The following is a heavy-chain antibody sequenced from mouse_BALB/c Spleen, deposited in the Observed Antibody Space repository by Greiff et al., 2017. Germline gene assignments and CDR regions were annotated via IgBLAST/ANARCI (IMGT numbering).Heavy chain of an antibody. CDR3: ASGAAWFAY. V-gene: IGHV3-2*02. Sequence: EVKLQESGPGLVKPSQSLSLTCTVTGYSITSDYAWNWIRQFPGNKLEWMGYISYSGSTSYNPSLKSRISITRDTSKNQFFLQLNSVTTEDTATYYCASGAAWFAYWGQGTLVTVSA. J-gene: IGHJ3*01. CDR1: GYSITSDYA. CDR2: ISYSGST.